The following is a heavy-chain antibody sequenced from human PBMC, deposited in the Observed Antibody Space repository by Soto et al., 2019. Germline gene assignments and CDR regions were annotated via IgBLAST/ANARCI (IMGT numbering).Heavy chain of an antibody. J-gene: IGHJ5*02. Sequence: QVQLVQSGAEMKKPGASVRVSCKASGYIFTSYAMQWVRQAPGQGLEWMGWINPGNGKTKYSQKFQGRVTITRDTSASTVYMKLSSLTSKDTATYFCARVVRLDSGSGDNWFDPWGQGTRVTVSS. D-gene: IGHD3-10*01. CDR2: INPGNGKT. CDR3: ARVVRLDSGSGDNWFDP. CDR1: GYIFTSYA. V-gene: IGHV1-3*01.